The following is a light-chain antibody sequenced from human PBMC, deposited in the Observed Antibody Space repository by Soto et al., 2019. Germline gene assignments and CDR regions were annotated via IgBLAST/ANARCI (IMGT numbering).Light chain of an antibody. V-gene: IGLV2-14*01. Sequence: LTQPASVSGSPGQSITISCTGTSSDVGGYNYVSWYQQHPGKAPKLMIYDVSNRPSGVSNRFSGSKSGNTASLTISGFQAEDEADYYCSSYTSSSTLGGYVFGTGTKVTVL. CDR1: SSDVGGYNY. J-gene: IGLJ1*01. CDR3: SSYTSSSTLGGYV. CDR2: DVS.